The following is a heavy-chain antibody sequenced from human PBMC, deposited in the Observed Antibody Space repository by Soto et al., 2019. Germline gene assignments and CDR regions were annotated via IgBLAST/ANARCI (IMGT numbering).Heavy chain of an antibody. V-gene: IGHV3-30-3*01. CDR3: ARGTYYYDSRTLFDY. CDR1: GFTFSSYA. CDR2: ISYDGSNK. J-gene: IGHJ4*02. Sequence: PGGSLRLSCAASGFTFSSYAMHWVRQAPGKGLEWVAVISYDGSNKYYADSVKGRFTISRDNSKNTLYLQINSLRAEDTAVYYCARGTYYYDSRTLFDYWGQGT. D-gene: IGHD3-22*01.